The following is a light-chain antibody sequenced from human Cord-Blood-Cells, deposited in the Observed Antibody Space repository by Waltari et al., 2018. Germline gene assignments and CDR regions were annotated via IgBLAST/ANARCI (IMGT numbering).Light chain of an antibody. CDR2: DAS. J-gene: IGKJ5*01. V-gene: IGKV1-33*01. CDR3: QQYDNLPIT. CDR1: QDISNY. Sequence: DIQMTQSPSSLSASVGDSVTITCQASQDISNYLNWYQQKPGKAPKLLIYDASNLETGVQSRFSGSGSGTDFTFTISSLQPEDIATYYCQQYDNLPITFGQGTRLEIK.